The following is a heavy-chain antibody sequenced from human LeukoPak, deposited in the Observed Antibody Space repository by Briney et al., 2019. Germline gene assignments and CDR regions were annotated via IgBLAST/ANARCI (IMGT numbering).Heavy chain of an antibody. Sequence: SETLSLTCSVSGDSVTSYYWNWIRQPPGKGLEWIGYVSSDGTTNYTPSLRSRVIMSVDTSKNQFSLKLSSVTAADTAVYYCARGLTYDFWSGYYSGYFDYWGQGTLVTVSS. CDR1: GDSVTSYY. J-gene: IGHJ4*02. CDR2: VSSDGTT. CDR3: ARGLTYDFWSGYYSGYFDY. V-gene: IGHV4-59*08. D-gene: IGHD3-3*01.